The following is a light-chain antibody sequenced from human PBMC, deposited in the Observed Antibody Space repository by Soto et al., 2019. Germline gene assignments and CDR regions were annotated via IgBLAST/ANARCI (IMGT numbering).Light chain of an antibody. J-gene: IGKJ1*01. CDR2: FGS. CDR3: MQALQTRT. V-gene: IGKV2-28*01. Sequence: EIAMTQSPLSLTVTPGEPTSISCRSSQSLLHSNGYHYLDWYVQKPGQSPQPLIYFGSNRASGVPDRFSGSGSGTDYTLKISRVEPEDVGVNYCMQALQTRTFGQGTKVDSK. CDR1: QSLLHSNGYHY.